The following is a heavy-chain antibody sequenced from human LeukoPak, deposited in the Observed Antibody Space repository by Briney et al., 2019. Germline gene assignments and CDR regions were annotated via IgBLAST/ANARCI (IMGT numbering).Heavy chain of an antibody. CDR1: GFTFSSYW. J-gene: IGHJ4*02. CDR2: INTDGSTT. Sequence: GGSLRLSCAASGFTFSSYWMHWVRQAPGKGLVWVSRINTDGSTTTYADSVKGRFTISRDNAKNSLCLQMNSLRAEDTAVYYCARVGDSSSWPIDYWGQGTLVTVSS. CDR3: ARVGDSSSWPIDY. D-gene: IGHD6-13*01. V-gene: IGHV3-74*01.